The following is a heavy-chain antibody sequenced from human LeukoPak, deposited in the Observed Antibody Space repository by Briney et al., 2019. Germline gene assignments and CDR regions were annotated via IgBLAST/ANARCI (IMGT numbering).Heavy chain of an antibody. D-gene: IGHD2-2*01. CDR2: SWYDGTST. CDR1: GFTFSRYG. CDR3: ARGYDRAFDI. V-gene: IGHV3-33*01. J-gene: IGHJ3*02. Sequence: GGSLRLSCSASGFTFSRYGMHWVRQAPGKGLEWVAFSWYDGTSTDYADSVKGRFSVSRDNSENTVSLQMNSLRADDTAVYYCARGYDRAFDIWGQGTMVTVSS.